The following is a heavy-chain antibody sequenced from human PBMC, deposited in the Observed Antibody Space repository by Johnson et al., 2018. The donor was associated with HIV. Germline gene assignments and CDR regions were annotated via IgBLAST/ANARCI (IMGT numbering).Heavy chain of an antibody. Sequence: QVQLVESGGGVVQPGRSLRLSCAASGFTFSDYYMSWIRQAPGKGLEWVSYISSSGSTIYYADSVNGRFTISRDNAKNSLYLQMNSLRAEDTAVYYCARSEVTAPSPPAGAFDIWGQGTMVTVSS. J-gene: IGHJ3*02. CDR1: GFTFSDYY. CDR2: ISSSGSTI. CDR3: ARSEVTAPSPPAGAFDI. V-gene: IGHV3-11*04. D-gene: IGHD4-23*01.